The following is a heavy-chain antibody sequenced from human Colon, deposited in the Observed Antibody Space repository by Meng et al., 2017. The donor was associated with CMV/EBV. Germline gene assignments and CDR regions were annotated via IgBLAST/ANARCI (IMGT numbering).Heavy chain of an antibody. CDR1: GFTLRNSA. V-gene: IGHV3-23*01. D-gene: IGHD6-19*01. CDR2: ISGSATTT. Sequence: GESLKISCAASGFTLRNSAMAWVRQAPGKGLEWVSSISGSATTTYYADSVKGRFSISRVNSKSTLSLQMNSLRAEDTAVYYCAKGLFAAGSLVYFDFWGQGTLVTVSS. CDR3: AKGLFAAGSLVYFDF. J-gene: IGHJ4*02.